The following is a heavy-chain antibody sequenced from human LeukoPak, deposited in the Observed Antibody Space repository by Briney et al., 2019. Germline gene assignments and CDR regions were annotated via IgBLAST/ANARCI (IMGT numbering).Heavy chain of an antibody. CDR2: INHSGST. J-gene: IGHJ3*02. V-gene: IGHV4-34*01. D-gene: IGHD2-2*02. CDR1: AGSFSGYY. CDR3: ARAHCSSTSCYRLYAFDI. Sequence: SETLSLTCAVYAGSFSGYYWSLIRQPPGKGLEWIGEINHSGSTNYNPSLKSRVTISVDTSKNQFSLKLSSVTAADTAVYYCARAHCSSTSCYRLYAFDIWGQGTMVTVSS.